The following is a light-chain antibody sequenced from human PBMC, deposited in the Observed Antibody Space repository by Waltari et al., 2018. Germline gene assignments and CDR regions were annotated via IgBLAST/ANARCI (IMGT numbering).Light chain of an antibody. CDR1: VQAEKY. CDR2: KDT. V-gene: IGLV3-27*01. Sequence: YDLAQPFSVSVSPGQTATIPCAGEVQAEKYVRWFKQRPGQAPTLILYKDTERPSGIPERFSGSSSGSTVTLTIRGALLEDEADYHCHAAADNNWFFGGGTKLTVL. J-gene: IGLJ2*01. CDR3: HAAADNNWF.